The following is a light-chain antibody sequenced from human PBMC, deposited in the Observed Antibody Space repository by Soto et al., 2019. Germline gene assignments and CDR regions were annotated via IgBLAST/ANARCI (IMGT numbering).Light chain of an antibody. Sequence: LAQPPSVYGSPGQSVTISCTGTSTDFVSYNRVSWYQQPPGTAPKLMIYEVSKRPSGVPDRFSGSKSGNTASLTISGLQAAYEAAYYCRLYPRENAYVFGTGIKVTVL. CDR2: EVS. CDR1: STDFVSYNR. V-gene: IGLV2-18*01. J-gene: IGLJ1*01. CDR3: RLYPRENAYV.